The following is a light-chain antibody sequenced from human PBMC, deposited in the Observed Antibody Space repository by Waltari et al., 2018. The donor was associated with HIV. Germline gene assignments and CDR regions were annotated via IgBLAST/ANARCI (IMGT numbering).Light chain of an antibody. Sequence: DIPMTQTPSALSTSVGDRINITCRACQTLSRYVNWFPQNQGKARKVVIYGVSSSLSGVPSRFSGSRSGTDFTLKISSLQREDVGTYYCQQSYSMPPTFGGGTKVEIK. V-gene: IGKV1-39*01. CDR3: QQSYSMPPT. J-gene: IGKJ4*01. CDR2: GVS. CDR1: QTLSRY.